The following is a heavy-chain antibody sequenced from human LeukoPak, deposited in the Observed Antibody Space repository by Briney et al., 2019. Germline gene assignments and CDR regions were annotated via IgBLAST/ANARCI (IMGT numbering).Heavy chain of an antibody. CDR3: ARVRIRARGAFDI. CDR1: GFTFSSHA. V-gene: IGHV3-30*14. CDR2: ISYDGSIK. Sequence: GGSLRLSCAASGFTFSSHAMRWVRQAPGKGLEWVAFISYDGSIKYYADSVKGRFTISRDNSKNTLYLQMNSLRAEDTAVYYCARVRIRARGAFDIWGQGTMVTVSS. D-gene: IGHD2/OR15-2a*01. J-gene: IGHJ3*02.